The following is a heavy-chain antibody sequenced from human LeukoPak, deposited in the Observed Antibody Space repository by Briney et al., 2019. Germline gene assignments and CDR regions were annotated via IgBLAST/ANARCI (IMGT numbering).Heavy chain of an antibody. CDR2: IYSGGST. V-gene: IGHV3-53*01. D-gene: IGHD2-2*01. CDR1: GFTVSSNY. CDR3: ARSQGYQLPFDY. J-gene: IGHJ4*02. Sequence: QPGGSLILSCAASGFTVSSNYMSWVRQAPGKGLEWVSVIYSGGSTYYADSVKGRFTISRDNSKNTLYLQMNSLRAEDTAVYYCARSQGYQLPFDYWGQGTLVTVSS.